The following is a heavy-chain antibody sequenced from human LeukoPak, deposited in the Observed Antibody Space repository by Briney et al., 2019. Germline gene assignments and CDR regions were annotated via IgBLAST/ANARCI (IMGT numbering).Heavy chain of an antibody. V-gene: IGHV1-46*01. CDR2: INPSGGST. D-gene: IGHD1-26*01. J-gene: IGHJ4*02. CDR1: GYTFTSYY. Sequence: GASVKVSCKASGYTFTSYYMHWVRQAPGQGLEWMGIINPSGGSTSYAQKFQGRVTMTRDMSTSTVYMELSSLRSEDTAVYCCAVWEYSGSYYFDYWGQGTLVTVSS. CDR3: AVWEYSGSYYFDY.